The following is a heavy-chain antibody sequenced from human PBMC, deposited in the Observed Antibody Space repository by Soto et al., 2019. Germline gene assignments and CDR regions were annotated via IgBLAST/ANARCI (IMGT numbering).Heavy chain of an antibody. V-gene: IGHV1-2*02. CDR1: GATFSGNF. CDR2: INPDNGHT. Sequence: QVQLVQSGAEVREPGASVKVSCKPSGATFSGNFFHWVRQAPGQGLEWMGWINPDNGHTNYAQKFRDRVTMTRDTSISTDYMDLSRLRCDDTAVYFCPRDRSGANFQYWGHGALVTVSS. J-gene: IGHJ4*01. D-gene: IGHD3-10*01. CDR3: PRDRSGANFQY.